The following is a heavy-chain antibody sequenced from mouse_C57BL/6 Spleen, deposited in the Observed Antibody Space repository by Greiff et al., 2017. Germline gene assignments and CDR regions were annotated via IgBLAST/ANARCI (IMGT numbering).Heavy chain of an antibody. D-gene: IGHD2-2*01. CDR1: GYTFTSYW. V-gene: IGHV1-64*01. J-gene: IGHJ3*01. Sequence: QVQLQQPGAELVKPGASVKLSCKASGYTFTSYWMHWVKQRPGQGLEWIGMIHPNSGSTNYNEKFKSKATLTVDKSSSTAYMHLSSLTSADSAVYYCARVYGYDRAWFAYWGQGTLVTVSA. CDR3: ARVYGYDRAWFAY. CDR2: IHPNSGST.